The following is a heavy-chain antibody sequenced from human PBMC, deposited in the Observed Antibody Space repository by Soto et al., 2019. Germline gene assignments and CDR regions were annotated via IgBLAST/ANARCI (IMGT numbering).Heavy chain of an antibody. CDR3: ARSWAKDSSGWHRAPYDAFDI. V-gene: IGHV5-51*01. J-gene: IGHJ3*02. D-gene: IGHD6-19*01. Sequence: EVQLVQSGAEVKKPGESLKISCKGSGYSFTSYWIGWVRQMPGKGLEWMGIIYPGDSDTRYSPSFQGQVTISADKSISTAYLQWSSLKASDTAMYYCARSWAKDSSGWHRAPYDAFDIWGQGTMVTVSS. CDR2: IYPGDSDT. CDR1: GYSFTSYW.